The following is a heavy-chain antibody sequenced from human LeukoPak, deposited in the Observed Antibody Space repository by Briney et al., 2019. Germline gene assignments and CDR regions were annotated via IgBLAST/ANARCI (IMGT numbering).Heavy chain of an antibody. J-gene: IGHJ4*02. Sequence: GGSLRLSCAASGFTFSSYFMTWVRQAPGKGLEWVASIKQDGSEKYHVESVKGRFTISRDNAKNSLYLQMNSLRAEDTAVYYCARDRRGTTSCYDDYWGQGALVTVSS. CDR3: ARDRRGTTSCYDDY. CDR1: GFTFSSYF. D-gene: IGHD2-2*01. CDR2: IKQDGSEK. V-gene: IGHV3-7*04.